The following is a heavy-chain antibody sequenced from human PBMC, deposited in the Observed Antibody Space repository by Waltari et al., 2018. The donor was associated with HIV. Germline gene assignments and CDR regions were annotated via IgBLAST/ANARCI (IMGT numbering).Heavy chain of an antibody. CDR3: ARGGDFWSGFPV. V-gene: IGHV4-30-4*01. Sequence: QVRLQESGPGLVKPSQTLALTCTVSGGSISSGTYFWSWIRQPPGKGLEWSGYIYHRRDSYYNPSLKSRVTITTDTSKKQFTRRLSSVTAADTAVYYCARGGDFWSGFPVWGQGTTVTISS. CDR1: GGSISSGTYF. CDR2: IYHRRDS. D-gene: IGHD3-3*01. J-gene: IGHJ6*02.